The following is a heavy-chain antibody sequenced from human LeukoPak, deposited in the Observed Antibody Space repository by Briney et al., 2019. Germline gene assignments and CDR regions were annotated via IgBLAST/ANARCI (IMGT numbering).Heavy chain of an antibody. D-gene: IGHD3-22*01. Sequence: LVASVKVSCKASGYTFTSYGISWVRQAPGQGLEWMGWISAYNGNTNYAQKLQGRVTMTTDTSTSTAYMELRSLRSDDTAVYYCASPHYYDSSGLFDYWGQGTLVTVSS. CDR3: ASPHYYDSSGLFDY. CDR1: GYTFTSYG. CDR2: ISAYNGNT. J-gene: IGHJ4*02. V-gene: IGHV1-18*01.